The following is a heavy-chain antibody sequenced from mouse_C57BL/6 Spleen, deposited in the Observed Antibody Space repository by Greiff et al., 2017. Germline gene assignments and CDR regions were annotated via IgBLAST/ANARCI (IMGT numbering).Heavy chain of an antibody. CDR3: ARDGYGSSLAWFAY. J-gene: IGHJ3*01. V-gene: IGHV1-50*01. CDR2: IDPSDSYT. CDR1: GYTFTSYW. Sequence: VQLQQPGAELVKPGASVKLSCKASGYTFTSYWMQWVKQRPGQGLEWIGEIDPSDSYTNYNQKFKGKATLTVDTSSSTAYMQLSSLTSEDSAVYYCARDGYGSSLAWFAYWGQGTLVTVSA. D-gene: IGHD1-1*01.